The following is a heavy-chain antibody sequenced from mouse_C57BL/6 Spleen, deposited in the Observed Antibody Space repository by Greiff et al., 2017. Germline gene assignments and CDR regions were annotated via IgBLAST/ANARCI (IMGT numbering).Heavy chain of an antibody. CDR1: GFSLSTFGMG. CDR2: IWWDDDK. J-gene: IGHJ1*03. V-gene: IGHV8-8*01. Sequence: QVTLKVSGPGILQPSQTLSLTCSFSGFSLSTFGMGVGWIRQPSGKGLEWLAHIWWDDDKYYNPALKSRLTISKDTSKNQVFLKIANVDTADTATYGSARITRVVARYWYFDVWGTGTTVTVSS. D-gene: IGHD1-1*01. CDR3: ARITRVVARYWYFDV.